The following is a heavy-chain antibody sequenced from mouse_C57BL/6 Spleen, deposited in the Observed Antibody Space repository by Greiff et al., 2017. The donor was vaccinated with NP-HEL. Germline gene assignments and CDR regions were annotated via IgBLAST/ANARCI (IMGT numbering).Heavy chain of an antibody. Sequence: VHLPPPVSSLVPSGASVTLSCTASCFTFTLSCMPLVPQTPGPGLEWICYITPSNGGTNYNEKFKSKATLTVDKSSSTAYMQLSSLTSEDSAVYYCARWLLLAYWGQGTLVTVSA. CDR1: CFTFTLSC. D-gene: IGHD2-3*01. CDR3: ARWLLLAY. CDR2: ITPSNGGT. J-gene: IGHJ3*01. V-gene: IGHV1-53*01.